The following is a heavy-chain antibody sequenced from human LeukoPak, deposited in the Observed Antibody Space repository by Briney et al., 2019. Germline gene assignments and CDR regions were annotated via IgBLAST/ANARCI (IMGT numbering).Heavy chain of an antibody. CDR3: ATPSGGSRRWGDNWFDP. J-gene: IGHJ5*02. CDR2: ISLNSGDT. CDR1: GYTFTASY. Sequence: ASVKVSSKASGYTFTASYMHWVRQAPGQGLEWVGWISLNSGDTNYAQKFQGRVTMTRDTSISAAYMELSSLTFDDTAVYYCATPSGGSRRWGDNWFDPWGQGTLVTVSS. D-gene: IGHD3-10*01. V-gene: IGHV1-2*02.